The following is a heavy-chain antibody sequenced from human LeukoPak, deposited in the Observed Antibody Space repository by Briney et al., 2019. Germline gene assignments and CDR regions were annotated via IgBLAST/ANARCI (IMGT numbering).Heavy chain of an antibody. CDR2: IHPGDSDT. CDR1: GHSFISYW. Sequence: GESLKISCQGPGHSFISYWIAWVRQMPGKGLEWMGIIHPGDSDTRYSPSFQGQVTISADKSTSTAYLQWSSLKASDTAMYYCARHGGTTFDPIDYWGQGTLVTVSS. V-gene: IGHV5-51*01. J-gene: IGHJ4*02. CDR3: ARHGGTTFDPIDY. D-gene: IGHD3-16*01.